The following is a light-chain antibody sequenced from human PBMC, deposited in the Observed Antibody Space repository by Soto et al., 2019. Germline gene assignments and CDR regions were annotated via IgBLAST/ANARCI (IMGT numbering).Light chain of an antibody. CDR3: QQYGSSHLT. CDR2: ASS. V-gene: IGKV3-20*01. Sequence: EIVLTQSPRTLSLSPGEGATLSCRASHSVNGNHLAWYQQKPGLAPSLLIYASSTMASGIPDRFNGSVSGTDFSLTITRLEHEDCAVYSCQQYGSSHLTGGGGTKVQIK. J-gene: IGKJ4*02. CDR1: HSVNGNH.